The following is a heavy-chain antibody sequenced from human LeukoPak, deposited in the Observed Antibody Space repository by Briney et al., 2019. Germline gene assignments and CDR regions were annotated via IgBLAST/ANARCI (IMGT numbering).Heavy chain of an antibody. Sequence: GSLRLSCAASGFTVSNNYMNWVRQSPGKGLEWVAVIFGGGDTYYADSVKGRFTISRDNAKDTLYLQMSSLRDEDTAVYYCVSDLCGGDDQWGRGTLVTVSS. CDR3: VSDLCGGDDQ. CDR1: GFTVSNNY. D-gene: IGHD2-21*01. CDR2: IFGGGDT. J-gene: IGHJ5*02. V-gene: IGHV3-66*01.